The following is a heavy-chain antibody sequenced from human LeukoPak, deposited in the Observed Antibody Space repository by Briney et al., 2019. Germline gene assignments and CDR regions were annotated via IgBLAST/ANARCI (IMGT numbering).Heavy chain of an antibody. CDR3: ARDLWVLAVRGLDAFDI. Sequence: GGSLRLSCAGSGFTFSDYSMNWVRQAPGKGLEWVSSISSSSSYIYYADSVKGRFTISRDNAKNSLYLHMNSLRVEDTAVYYCARDLWVLAVRGLDAFDIWGQGTLVTVSS. J-gene: IGHJ3*02. D-gene: IGHD3-10*01. V-gene: IGHV3-21*01. CDR2: ISSSSSYI. CDR1: GFTFSDYS.